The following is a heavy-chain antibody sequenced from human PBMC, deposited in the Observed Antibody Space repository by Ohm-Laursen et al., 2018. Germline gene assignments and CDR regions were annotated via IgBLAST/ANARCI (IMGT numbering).Heavy chain of an antibody. CDR2: MYYSGNT. Sequence: SDTLSLTCAVYGGSFSGYYWSWIRQPPGKGLEWIGGMYYSGNTYYNPSLKSRVTIAVDTSKNQFSLKLSSVTAADTAVYYCARGADYWGQGTLVTVSS. J-gene: IGHJ4*02. V-gene: IGHV4-34*01. CDR1: GGSFSGYY. CDR3: ARGADY.